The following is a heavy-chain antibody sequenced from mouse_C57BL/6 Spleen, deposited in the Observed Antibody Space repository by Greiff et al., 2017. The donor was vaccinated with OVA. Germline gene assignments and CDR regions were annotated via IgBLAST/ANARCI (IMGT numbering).Heavy chain of an antibody. CDR3: ARAYDYDWYFDV. CDR2: ISYDGSN. J-gene: IGHJ1*03. CDR1: GYSITSGYY. D-gene: IGHD2-4*01. V-gene: IGHV3-6*01. Sequence: EVKLLESGPGLVKPSQSLSLTCSVTGYSITSGYYWNWIRQFPGNKLEWMGYISYDGSNNYNPSLKNRISITRDTSKNQFFLKLNSVTTEDTATYYCARAYDYDWYFDVWGTGTTVTVSS.